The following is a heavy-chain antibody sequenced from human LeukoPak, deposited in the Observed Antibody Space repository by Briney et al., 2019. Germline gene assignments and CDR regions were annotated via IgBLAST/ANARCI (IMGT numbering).Heavy chain of an antibody. CDR3: AREKFEGATPYFDY. Sequence: GGSLRLSCAASGFTFSSYSMNWVRQAPGKGLEWVSSISSSSSYIYYADSVKGRFTISRDNAKNSLYLQMNSLRAEDTAVYYCAREKFEGATPYFDYWGQGTLVTASS. D-gene: IGHD1-26*01. V-gene: IGHV3-21*01. J-gene: IGHJ4*02. CDR1: GFTFSSYS. CDR2: ISSSSSYI.